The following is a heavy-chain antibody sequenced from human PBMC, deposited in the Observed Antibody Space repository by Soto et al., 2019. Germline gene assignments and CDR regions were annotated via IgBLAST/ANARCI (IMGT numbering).Heavy chain of an antibody. CDR1: GFSLTTSGVG. CDR2: IYWDDDK. Sequence: QITLKESGPPLVKPTQTLTLTCTLSGFSLTTSGVGLGWIRQPPAKPLQCLALIYWDDDKRYSPSLKSSLSIAKDTSRNQVVLTLTSVDPEDTATYYCAHRNDRRNTWNDGDFDCWGQGTLVTVSS. CDR3: AHRNDRRNTWNDGDFDC. J-gene: IGHJ4*02. V-gene: IGHV2-5*02. D-gene: IGHD1-1*01.